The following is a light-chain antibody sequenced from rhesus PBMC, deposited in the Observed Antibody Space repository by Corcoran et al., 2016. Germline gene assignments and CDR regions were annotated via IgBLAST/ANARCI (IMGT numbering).Light chain of an antibody. Sequence: EIVMTQSPATLSLSPGERATLSCRASQSVSSYVAWYQQKPEQVPRLLIYGASSRATGIPDRFRGRWSVTDFTLIISSLEPEDVGVYYCQQYNNWNRFGQGTKVEIK. J-gene: IGKJ2*01. CDR2: GAS. CDR1: QSVSSY. V-gene: IGKV3S9*01. CDR3: QQYNNWNR.